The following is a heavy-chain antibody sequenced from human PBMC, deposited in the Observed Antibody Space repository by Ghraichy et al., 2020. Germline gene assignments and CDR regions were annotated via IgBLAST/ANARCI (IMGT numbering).Heavy chain of an antibody. J-gene: IGHJ4*02. D-gene: IGHD3-22*01. CDR2: ISGGGDST. Sequence: LRLSCAASGFTFTRYAMSWVRQAPGKGLEWVSAISGGGDSTNYADSVKGRFTISRDNSRNTLYLGMNSLRVEDTATYYCAKKKDSSGYFNEWGQGTLVTVSS. CDR3: AKKKDSSGYFNE. V-gene: IGHV3-23*01. CDR1: GFTFTRYA.